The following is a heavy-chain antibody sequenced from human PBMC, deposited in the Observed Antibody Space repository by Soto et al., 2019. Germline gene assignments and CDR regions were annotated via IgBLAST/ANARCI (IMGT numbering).Heavy chain of an antibody. V-gene: IGHV4-39*01. Sequence: SETMSLTCSVSGGSISISSYYWGWVRQPPGKGLEWIASMYYSGGTYYNPSLKSRATISVDKSKNQFSLKLTSATAADTAVYYCARLDRFLEYFNHWGQGTLVTVSS. CDR2: MYYSGGT. J-gene: IGHJ1*01. CDR1: GGSISISSYY. CDR3: ARLDRFLEYFNH. D-gene: IGHD3-3*01.